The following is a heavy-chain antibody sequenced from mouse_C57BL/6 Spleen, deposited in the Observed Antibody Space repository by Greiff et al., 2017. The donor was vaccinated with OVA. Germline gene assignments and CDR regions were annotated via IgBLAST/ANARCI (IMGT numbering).Heavy chain of an antibody. V-gene: IGHV1-55*01. CDR1: GYTFTSYW. J-gene: IGHJ1*03. CDR3: ARFAVVAHWYFDV. CDR2: IYPGSGST. Sequence: QVQLQQPGAELVKPGASVKMSCKASGYTFTSYWITWVKQRPGQGLEWIGDIYPGSGSTNYNEKFKSKATLTADTSSSTAYMQLSSLTSEDSAVYYCARFAVVAHWYFDVWGTGTTVTVSS. D-gene: IGHD1-1*01.